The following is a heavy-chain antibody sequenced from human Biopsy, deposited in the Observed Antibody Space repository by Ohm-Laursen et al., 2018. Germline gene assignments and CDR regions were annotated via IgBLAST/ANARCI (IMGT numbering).Heavy chain of an antibody. Sequence: SDTLSLTCSVSGGSLNNHYWSWIRQSPGKGLEWLAYIYSSGRTNYNPSLKSRIIVSVDTSKNQLPLKVHSGTAADTAIYYCATTTMDTSGWYGNYFDSWGQGALVTVSS. CDR2: IYSSGRT. D-gene: IGHD6-19*01. V-gene: IGHV4-4*08. J-gene: IGHJ4*02. CDR1: GGSLNNHY. CDR3: ATTTMDTSGWYGNYFDS.